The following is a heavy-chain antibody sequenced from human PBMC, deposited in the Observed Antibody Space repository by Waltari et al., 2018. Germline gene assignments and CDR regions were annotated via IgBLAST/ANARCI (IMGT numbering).Heavy chain of an antibody. CDR3: ATGDSSGYYYGY. CDR2: FDPEDGET. D-gene: IGHD3-22*01. J-gene: IGHJ4*02. V-gene: IGHV1-24*01. CDR1: GYPLTDLS. Sequence: QVQLVQSGAEVKKPGASVKVSCKVSGYPLTDLSMHWVRQAPGKGLEWMGGFDPEDGETIYAQKFQGRVTMTEDTSTDTAYMELSSLRSEDTAVYYCATGDSSGYYYGYWGQGTLVTVSS.